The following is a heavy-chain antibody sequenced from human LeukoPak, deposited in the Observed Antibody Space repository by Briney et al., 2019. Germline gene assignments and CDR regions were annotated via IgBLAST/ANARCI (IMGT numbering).Heavy chain of an antibody. CDR3: VRDPRFSENFDY. Sequence: GGSLRLSCAASGFTFSSYWMHWVRQAPGKGLLYVSRINSDGSITTYADSVKGRFTISRDNAKNTLYLQMNSLRGEDTAVYYCVRDPRFSENFDYWGQGTLVTVSS. CDR2: INSDGSIT. V-gene: IGHV3-74*01. D-gene: IGHD3-10*01. J-gene: IGHJ4*02. CDR1: GFTFSSYW.